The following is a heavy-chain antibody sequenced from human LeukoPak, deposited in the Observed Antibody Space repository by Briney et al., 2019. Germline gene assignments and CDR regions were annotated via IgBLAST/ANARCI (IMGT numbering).Heavy chain of an antibody. J-gene: IGHJ4*02. CDR1: GYTFTGYY. CDR2: INPNSGGT. D-gene: IGHD1-1*01. CDR3: ASALGTTGTARHFDY. V-gene: IGHV1-2*02. Sequence: ASVKVSCKASGYTFTGYYMHWVRQAPGQGLEWMGWINPNSGGTNYAQKFQGRVTMTRDTSISTAYMELSRLRSDDTAVYYCASALGTTGTARHFDYWGQGTLVTVSP.